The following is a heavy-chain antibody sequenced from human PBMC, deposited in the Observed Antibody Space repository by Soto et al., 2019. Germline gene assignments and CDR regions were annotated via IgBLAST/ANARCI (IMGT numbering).Heavy chain of an antibody. CDR3: GRVFLLIHDIVVEGDLYYFDY. D-gene: IGHD2-15*01. CDR1: GGSFSGYY. J-gene: IGHJ4*02. V-gene: IGHV4-34*01. CDR2: INHSGST. Sequence: PSETLSLTCAVYGGSFSGYYWSWIRQPPGKGLEWIGEINHSGSTNYNPSLKSRVTISVDTSKNQFSLKLSSVTAADTAVYYCGRVFLLIHDIVVEGDLYYFDYWGQGTLVTVSS.